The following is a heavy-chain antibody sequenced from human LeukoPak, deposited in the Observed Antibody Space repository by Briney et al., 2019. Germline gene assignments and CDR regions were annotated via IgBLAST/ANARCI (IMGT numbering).Heavy chain of an antibody. CDR3: ARDLYCGGDCSLGYFDL. V-gene: IGHV3-21*06. D-gene: IGHD2-21*02. J-gene: IGHJ2*01. Sequence: GGSLRLSCAASGFSFSTYSMNWVRQAPGKGLEWVSSISSSSSYIYYADSVKGRFTISRDNAKNSLYLQMNSLRAEDTAVYYCARDLYCGGDCSLGYFDLWGRGTPVTVSS. CDR1: GFSFSTYS. CDR2: ISSSSSYI.